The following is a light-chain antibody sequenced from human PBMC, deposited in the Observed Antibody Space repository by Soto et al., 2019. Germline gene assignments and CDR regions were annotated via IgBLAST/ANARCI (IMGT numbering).Light chain of an antibody. CDR1: QSISNN. Sequence: DIQMTQSPSSLSSSVGDRVTITCRASQSISNNLNWYHQKPGKPPKLLIFAASTWQSGVTSMFSGGGSGTDFTLTINSLQPEDFATYYCQQTYSSSTFGPGTKVDIK. CDR2: AAS. CDR3: QQTYSSST. J-gene: IGKJ3*01. V-gene: IGKV1-39*01.